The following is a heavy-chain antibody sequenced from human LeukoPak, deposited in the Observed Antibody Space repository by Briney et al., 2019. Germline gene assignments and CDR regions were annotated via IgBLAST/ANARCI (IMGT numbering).Heavy chain of an antibody. V-gene: IGHV1-18*01. Sequence: ASVKVSCKASGYTFTSYGISWVRQAPGQGLEWMGWISAYNGNTNYAQKLQGRVTMTTDTSTSTAYMELRSLRSDDTAVYYYARSFISGSYPRPLDYWGQGALVTVSS. J-gene: IGHJ4*02. D-gene: IGHD1-26*01. CDR2: ISAYNGNT. CDR3: ARSFISGSYPRPLDY. CDR1: GYTFTSYG.